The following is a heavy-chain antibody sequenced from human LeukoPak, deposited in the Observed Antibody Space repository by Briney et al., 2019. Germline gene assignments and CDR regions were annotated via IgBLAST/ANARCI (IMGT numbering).Heavy chain of an antibody. D-gene: IGHD2-2*03. CDR3: ARDLDIVVVPAAPDY. J-gene: IGHJ4*02. Sequence: ASVKVSCKASGYTFTGYYMHWVRQAPGQGLEWMGWINPNSGGTNYAQKFQGRVTMTRDTSISTPYMELSRLRSDDTAVYYCARDLDIVVVPAAPDYWGQGTLVTVSS. V-gene: IGHV1-2*02. CDR2: INPNSGGT. CDR1: GYTFTGYY.